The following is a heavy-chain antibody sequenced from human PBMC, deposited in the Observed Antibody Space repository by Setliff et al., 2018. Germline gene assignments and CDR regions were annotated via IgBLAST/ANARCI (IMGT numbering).Heavy chain of an antibody. J-gene: IGHJ4*02. Sequence: SETLSLTCGVSGGGGSFSAYYWSWIRQPPGKGLEWIGEISPGGSTIYNPSLKSRVTISVDTSKNQISLKLSSVTAADTAVYYCARGHPPSDSSGYYYAYWGQGTLVTVSS. CDR2: ISPGGST. CDR1: GGGGSFSAYY. V-gene: IGHV4-34*01. CDR3: ARGHPPSDSSGYYYAY. D-gene: IGHD3-22*01.